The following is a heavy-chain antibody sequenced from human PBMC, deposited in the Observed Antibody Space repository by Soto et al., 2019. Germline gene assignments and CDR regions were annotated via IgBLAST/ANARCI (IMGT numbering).Heavy chain of an antibody. V-gene: IGHV4-59*08. D-gene: IGHD3-3*01. Sequence: SETLSLTCTVSGGSMNSYYWGWIRQPPGKGLEWIGYASDSGTINYNPSLKSRVTISIDTSMKQFSLKLNSVTAADTAVYYCARYYDFWSGLDYWGQGTLVTVSS. CDR2: ASDSGTI. CDR1: GGSMNSYY. CDR3: ARYYDFWSGLDY. J-gene: IGHJ4*02.